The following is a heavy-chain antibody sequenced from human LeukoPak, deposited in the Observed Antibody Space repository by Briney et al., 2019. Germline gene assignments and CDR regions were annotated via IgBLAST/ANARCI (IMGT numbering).Heavy chain of an antibody. J-gene: IGHJ6*02. CDR2: ISYDGSNK. Sequence: GGSLRLSCAASGFTFSSYGMHWVRQAPGKGLEWVAVISYDGSNKYYADSVKGRFTISRDNSKNTLYLQMNSLRAEDTAVYYCAKDKAGSSWYYYYYGMDVWGQGTTVTVSS. CDR1: GFTFSSYG. CDR3: AKDKAGSSWYYYYYGMDV. V-gene: IGHV3-30*18. D-gene: IGHD6-13*01.